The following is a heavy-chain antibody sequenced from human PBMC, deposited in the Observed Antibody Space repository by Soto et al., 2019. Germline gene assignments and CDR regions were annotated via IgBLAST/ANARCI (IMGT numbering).Heavy chain of an antibody. CDR2: IKSKTDGGTT. CDR1: GFTFSNAW. V-gene: IGHV3-15*01. J-gene: IGHJ4*02. CDR3: TTGLVPAAPEGVDY. D-gene: IGHD2-2*01. Sequence: GGSLRLSCAASGFTFSNAWMSWVRQAPGKGLEWVGRIKSKTDGGTTDYAAPVKGRFTISRDDSKNTLYLQMNSLKTEDTAVYYCTTGLVPAAPEGVDYWGQGTLVTVSS.